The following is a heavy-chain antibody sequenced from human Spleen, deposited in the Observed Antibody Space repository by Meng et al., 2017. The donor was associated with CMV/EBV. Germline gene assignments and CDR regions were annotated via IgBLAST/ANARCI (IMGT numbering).Heavy chain of an antibody. CDR3: AKEPDIVVVVAAAAP. D-gene: IGHD2-15*01. Sequence: GESLKISCAASGFTVSSNYMNWVRQAPGKGLQWVSAISGSGGSTYYADSVQGRFTISRDNSKNTLYLQMDSLTVEDTAVYYCAKEPDIVVVVAAAAPWGQGTLVTVSS. J-gene: IGHJ5*02. V-gene: IGHV3-23*01. CDR2: ISGSGGST. CDR1: GFTVSSNY.